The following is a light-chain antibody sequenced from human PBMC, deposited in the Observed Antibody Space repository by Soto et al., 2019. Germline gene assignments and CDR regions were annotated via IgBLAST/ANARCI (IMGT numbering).Light chain of an antibody. CDR2: DAS. V-gene: IGKV1-13*02. CDR1: QAIRTA. J-gene: IGKJ1*01. Sequence: AIQLTQSPSSLSASVGDRVPIPCRASQAIRTALGWYQQRPGKVPKLLIYDASTLERGGPSRFSGSGSGTEFTLTISNLQPDDFATYYCQQFRTFGQGTKVEIK. CDR3: QQFRT.